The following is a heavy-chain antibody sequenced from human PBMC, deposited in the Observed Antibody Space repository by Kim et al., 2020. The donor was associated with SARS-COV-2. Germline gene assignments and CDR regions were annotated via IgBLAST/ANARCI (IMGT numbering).Heavy chain of an antibody. D-gene: IGHD6-19*01. CDR3: VRGPQCTRTTRYYNGLDV. V-gene: IGHV3-21*01. CDR2: ITFGSDKM. Sequence: GGSLRLSCAASGFTFSTFTMNWVRQAPGKGLEWVSSITFGSDKMYYADSVKGRFTISRDTAKSSLYLQMNSLRVEDSALYYCVRGPQCTRTTRYYNGLDVWGQGTTVTVSS. J-gene: IGHJ6*02. CDR1: GFTFSTFT.